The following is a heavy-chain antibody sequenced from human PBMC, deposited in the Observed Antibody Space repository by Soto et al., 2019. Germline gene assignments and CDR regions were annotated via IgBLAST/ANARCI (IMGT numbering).Heavy chain of an antibody. Sequence: GGPKKHSCTAAGVNFQNFWMSLVRQHPGKWLEWVANMKPDGGEINYVDSVKGRFTISRDNAKNSLYLQMNSLRVEDTAVYYCVRDRGYSSFDYWVQGTPVTVSS. V-gene: IGHV3-7*03. J-gene: IGHJ4*02. CDR3: VRDRGYSSFDY. CDR1: GVNFQNFW. D-gene: IGHD1-26*01. CDR2: MKPDGGEI.